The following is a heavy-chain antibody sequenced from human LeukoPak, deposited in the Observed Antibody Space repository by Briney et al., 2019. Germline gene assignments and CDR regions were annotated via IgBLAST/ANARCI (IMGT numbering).Heavy chain of an antibody. CDR2: MNPNSGNT. CDR1: GYTFTSYD. J-gene: IGHJ6*03. CDR3: ARTRPKRKDYYYYYMDV. V-gene: IGHV1-8*01. D-gene: IGHD1-1*01. Sequence: ASVKVSXKASGYTFTSYDINWVRQATGQGLEWMGWMNPNSGNTGYAQKFQGRVTMTRNTSISTAYMELSSLRSEDTAVYYCARTRPKRKDYYYYYMDVWGKGTTVTVSS.